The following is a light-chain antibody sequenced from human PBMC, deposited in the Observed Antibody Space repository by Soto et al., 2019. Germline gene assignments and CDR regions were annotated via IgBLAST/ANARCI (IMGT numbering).Light chain of an antibody. V-gene: IGKV3-15*01. Sequence: EIVMTPSPATLSVSPGERATLSCRASQSVSSNLACYQQKPGQAPRLLIYGASTRATGIPARFSGSGSGAEFTLTISSLQSEDFAVYSCQQYTNWPAWTFGRGTKVEIK. J-gene: IGKJ1*01. CDR3: QQYTNWPAWT. CDR1: QSVSSN. CDR2: GAS.